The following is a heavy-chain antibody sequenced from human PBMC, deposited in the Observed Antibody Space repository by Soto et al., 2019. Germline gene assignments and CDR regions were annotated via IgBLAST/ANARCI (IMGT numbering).Heavy chain of an antibody. J-gene: IGHJ6*02. Sequence: VGSLRLSCAASGFTFSDYYMSWIRQAPGKGLEWVSYISSSGSTIYYADSVKGRFTISRDNAKNSLYLQMNSLRAEDTAVYYCARAGDFWSGYTSYGMDVWGQGTTVTVSS. D-gene: IGHD3-3*01. V-gene: IGHV3-11*01. CDR1: GFTFSDYY. CDR3: ARAGDFWSGYTSYGMDV. CDR2: ISSSGSTI.